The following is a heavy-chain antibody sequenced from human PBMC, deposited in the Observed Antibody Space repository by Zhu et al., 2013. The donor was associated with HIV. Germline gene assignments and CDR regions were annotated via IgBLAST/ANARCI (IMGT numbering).Heavy chain of an antibody. CDR1: GYSFNTYS. CDR3: AREERALDV. CDR2: IGAHNDHT. Sequence: QVQLVQSGTEVKKPGASVKVSCKASGYSFNTYSLSWVRQAPGQGLEWMGWIGAHNDHTKSAQRFQGRVTMTTDTSTRTAYMELRSLRSDDTAVYYCAREERALDVWGQGTMVTVFS. V-gene: IGHV1-18*04. J-gene: IGHJ3*01.